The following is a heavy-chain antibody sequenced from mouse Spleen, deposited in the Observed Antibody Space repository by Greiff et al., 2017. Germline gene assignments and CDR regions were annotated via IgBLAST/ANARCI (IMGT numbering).Heavy chain of an antibody. D-gene: IGHD2-4*01. Sequence: EVQLQQSGPELVKPGASVKISCKASGYTFTDYYMNWVKQSHGKSLEWIGDINPNNGGTSYNQKFKGKATLTVDKSSSTAYMELRSLTSEDSAVYYCARGLITDYAMDYWGQGTSVTVSS. CDR2: INPNNGGT. V-gene: IGHV1-26*01. CDR1: GYTFTDYY. J-gene: IGHJ4*01. CDR3: ARGLITDYAMDY.